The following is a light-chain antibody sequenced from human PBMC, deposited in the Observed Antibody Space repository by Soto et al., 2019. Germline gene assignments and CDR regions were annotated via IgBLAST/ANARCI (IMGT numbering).Light chain of an antibody. V-gene: IGLV2-8*01. J-gene: IGLJ1*01. Sequence: QSALTQPPSASGSLGQSVTISCTGTRSDVGGYNYVSWYQQHPGKGPKVIIYEVTKRPSGVPDRFSGSKSGNTASLTVSGLQPEDEADYYCSSYVDSNTFVFGTGTQLTVL. CDR2: EVT. CDR1: RSDVGGYNY. CDR3: SSYVDSNTFV.